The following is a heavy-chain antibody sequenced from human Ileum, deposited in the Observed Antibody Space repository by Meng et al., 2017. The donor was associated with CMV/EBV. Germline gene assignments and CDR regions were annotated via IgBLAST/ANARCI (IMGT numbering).Heavy chain of an antibody. J-gene: IGHJ4*02. D-gene: IGHD3-10*01. V-gene: IGHV4-4*07. CDR1: GVSISNYY. Sequence: QGQRQESGPGLVTPSETLSLTCSVSGVSISNYYWTWIRQPAGKGLEFIGRVSPGGIEYNPSLMSRVTMSLDTSRNQLSLNLNSVTAADTAVYYCARAAARGVPVDYWGQGILVTVSS. CDR2: VSPGGI. CDR3: ARAAARGVPVDY.